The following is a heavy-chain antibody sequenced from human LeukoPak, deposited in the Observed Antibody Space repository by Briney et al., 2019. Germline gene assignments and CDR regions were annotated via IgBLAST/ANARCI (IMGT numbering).Heavy chain of an antibody. J-gene: IGHJ4*02. CDR1: GGSFSGYY. Sequence: SETLSLTCAVYGGSFSGYYWSWIRQPPGKGLEWIGEINRSGSTNYNPSLKSRVTISVDTSKNQFSLKLSSVTAADTAVYYCASRKWLVSWGQGTLVTVSS. CDR3: ASRKWLVS. D-gene: IGHD6-19*01. CDR2: INRSGST. V-gene: IGHV4-34*01.